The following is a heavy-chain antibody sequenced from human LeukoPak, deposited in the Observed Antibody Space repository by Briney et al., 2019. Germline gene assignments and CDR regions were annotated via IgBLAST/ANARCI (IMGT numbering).Heavy chain of an antibody. D-gene: IGHD3-22*01. CDR2: MNQDGSQN. CDR1: GFALSTYW. Sequence: GGSLRLSCAASGFALSTYWMSWVRQAPGKGLEWVANMNQDGSQNYYVDSVKGRFTISRDNSKNTLYLQMNSLRAEDTAVYYCAKPHYYDSSGYYYEDYWGQGTLVTVSS. CDR3: AKPHYYDSSGYYYEDY. V-gene: IGHV3-7*01. J-gene: IGHJ4*02.